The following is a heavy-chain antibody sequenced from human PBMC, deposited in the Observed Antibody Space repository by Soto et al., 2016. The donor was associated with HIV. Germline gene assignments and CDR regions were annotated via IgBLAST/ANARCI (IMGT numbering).Heavy chain of an antibody. Sequence: EVQLVEWGGGVVQPGGSRRLSCTGSGFKFDDAAMHWVRQAPGKSLEWVSLISGDGDSCYYADSVKGRFTISRDNRKKTLNLQMNSLTTEDIAWYYCVKDKSGESVGTREGSFLNRWGQGTLVTVSS. CDR3: VKDKSGESVGTREGSFLNR. CDR1: GFKFDDAA. D-gene: IGHD6-13*01. J-gene: IGHJ1*01. V-gene: IGHV3-43*02. CDR2: ISGDGDSC.